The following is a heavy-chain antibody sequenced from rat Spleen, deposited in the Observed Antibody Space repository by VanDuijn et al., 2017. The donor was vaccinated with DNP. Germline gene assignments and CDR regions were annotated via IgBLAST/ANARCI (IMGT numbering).Heavy chain of an antibody. Sequence: EVQLVESGGDLVQPGRSLKVSCVASGFTFNNYWMTWTRQVPGKGLEWVASITSSGGNTYYRDSVKGRFTISRDNAKSTLYLQMNRLRSEDTATYYCARQSAIYYYGYVPTFFDYWGQGVMVAVSS. J-gene: IGHJ2*01. V-gene: IGHV5-31*01. CDR2: ITSSGGNT. CDR1: GFTFNNYW. D-gene: IGHD1-12*01. CDR3: ARQSAIYYYGYVPTFFDY.